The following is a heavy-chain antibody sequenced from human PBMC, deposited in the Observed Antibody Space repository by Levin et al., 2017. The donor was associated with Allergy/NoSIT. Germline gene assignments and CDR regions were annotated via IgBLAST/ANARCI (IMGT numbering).Heavy chain of an antibody. CDR1: GGSISSSSYY. J-gene: IGHJ4*02. CDR3: ARGLDGGSGWLYFDY. D-gene: IGHD6-19*01. V-gene: IGHV4-39*01. Sequence: SQTLSLTCTVSGGSISSSSYYWGWIRQPPGKGLEWIGSIYYSGSTYYNPSLKSRVTISVDTSKNQFSLKLSSVTAADTAVYYCARGLDGGSGWLYFDYWGQGTLVTVSS. CDR2: IYYSGST.